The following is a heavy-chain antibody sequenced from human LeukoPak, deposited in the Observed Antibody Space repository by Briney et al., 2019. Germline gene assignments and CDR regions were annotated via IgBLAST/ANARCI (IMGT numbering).Heavy chain of an antibody. CDR2: IGQDRTET. V-gene: IGHV3-7*01. J-gene: IGHJ4*02. CDR1: GISFASYW. CDR3: AIPSSYDGSRYYHAY. Sequence: SGGSLRLSCAASGISFASYWVTWLRQAPGKGLEWVANIGQDRTETVYVGSVKGRFTISRDNARKLLFLQMNSLRADDTAVYYCAIPSSYDGSRYYHAYWGQGTLVSVSS. D-gene: IGHD3-22*01.